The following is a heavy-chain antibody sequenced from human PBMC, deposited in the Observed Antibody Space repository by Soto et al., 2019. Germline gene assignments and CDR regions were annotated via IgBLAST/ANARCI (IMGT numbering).Heavy chain of an antibody. CDR1: GFTFSSYG. CDR2: ISYDGSNK. V-gene: IGHV3-30*18. CDR3: AKDRWGRVYYGSGGNYYGMDV. D-gene: IGHD3-10*01. Sequence: QVQLVESGGGVVQPGRSLRLSCAASGFTFSSYGMHWVRQAPGKGLEWVAVISYDGSNKYYADSVKGRFTISRDNSKNTLYLQMNSLRAEDTAVYYCAKDRWGRVYYGSGGNYYGMDVWGQGTTVTVSS. J-gene: IGHJ6*02.